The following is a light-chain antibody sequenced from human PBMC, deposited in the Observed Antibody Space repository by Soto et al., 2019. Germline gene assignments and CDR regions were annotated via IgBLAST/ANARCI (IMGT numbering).Light chain of an antibody. CDR1: QSVTNSY. Sequence: EIVLTQSPGTLSLFPGERATLSCRASQSVTNSYLAWYQQKPGQAPRLLIYGASSRATGIPDRFSGSGSGTDFTLTISRLEPEDFAVYHCQQYGTSRLTFGGGTKVAI. CDR2: GAS. J-gene: IGKJ4*01. V-gene: IGKV3-20*01. CDR3: QQYGTSRLT.